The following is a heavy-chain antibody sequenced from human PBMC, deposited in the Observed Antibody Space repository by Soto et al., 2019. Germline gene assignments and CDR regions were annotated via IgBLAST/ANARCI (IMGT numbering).Heavy chain of an antibody. V-gene: IGHV3-23*01. Sequence: MRLSFAASGFTFGNYAMSWVRQAPGKGLEWVSAISGSTSSTHYADSVKGRFTISRDNSKNTLYLQMNSLGAEDTAVYYCAKDSQNYYDRSGYYWGQGTLVTVS. J-gene: IGHJ4*02. CDR1: GFTFGNYA. D-gene: IGHD3-22*01. CDR3: AKDSQNYYDRSGYY. CDR2: ISGSTSST.